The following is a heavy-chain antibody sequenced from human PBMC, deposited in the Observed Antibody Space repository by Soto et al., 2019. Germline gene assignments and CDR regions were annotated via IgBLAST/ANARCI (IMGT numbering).Heavy chain of an antibody. CDR3: ARAYNWNYAR. J-gene: IGHJ3*01. D-gene: IGHD1-7*01. Sequence: SGGSLRLSCAASGFTFSSYAMHGVRQAPGKGLEWVAVISYDGSNKYYADSVKGRFTISRDNSKNTLYLQMNSLRAEDTAVYYCARAYNWNYARWGQGTMVTVSS. V-gene: IGHV3-30-3*01. CDR1: GFTFSSYA. CDR2: ISYDGSNK.